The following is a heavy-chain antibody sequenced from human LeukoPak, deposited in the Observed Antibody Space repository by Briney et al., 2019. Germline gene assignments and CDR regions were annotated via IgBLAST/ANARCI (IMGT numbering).Heavy chain of an antibody. J-gene: IGHJ4*02. CDR1: GFTFDDYA. CDR2: ISGSGGST. V-gene: IGHV3-23*01. CDR3: AKDPAVAAGFFVY. Sequence: GGSLRLSCAASGFTFDDYAMHWVRQAPGKGLEWVSGISGSGGSTYYADSVKGRFTISRDNSKNTLYLQMNSLRAEDTAVYYCAKDPAVAAGFFVYWGQGTLVTVSS. D-gene: IGHD6-19*01.